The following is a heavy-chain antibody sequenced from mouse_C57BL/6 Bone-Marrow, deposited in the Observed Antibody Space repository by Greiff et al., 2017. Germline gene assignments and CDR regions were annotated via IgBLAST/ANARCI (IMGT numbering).Heavy chain of an antibody. V-gene: IGHV8-8*01. CDR3: ARSDGYLWFAY. CDR1: GFSLSTFGMG. CDR2: IWWDDDK. Sequence: QVTLKVSGPGILQPSQTLSLTCSFSGFSLSTFGMGVGWIRQPSGKGLEWLAHIWWDDDKYYNPALKSRLTISKDTSKNQVFLKNANVDTADTATYYCARSDGYLWFAYWGQGTLVTVSA. J-gene: IGHJ3*01. D-gene: IGHD2-3*01.